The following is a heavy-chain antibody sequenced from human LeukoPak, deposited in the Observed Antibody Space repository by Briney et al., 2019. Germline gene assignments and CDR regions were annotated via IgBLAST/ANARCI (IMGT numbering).Heavy chain of an antibody. Sequence: PGGSLRLSCAASDFTFDSYAMHWVRQAPGKGLEWVAVISYDGSDKYSADSVKGRFTISRDNSKNTLYLQMNSLRPEDTAVYYCARDSPTKYCSSTSCYRVDFDYWGQGTLVTVSS. D-gene: IGHD2-2*01. V-gene: IGHV3-30-3*01. CDR3: ARDSPTKYCSSTSCYRVDFDY. J-gene: IGHJ4*02. CDR2: ISYDGSDK. CDR1: DFTFDSYA.